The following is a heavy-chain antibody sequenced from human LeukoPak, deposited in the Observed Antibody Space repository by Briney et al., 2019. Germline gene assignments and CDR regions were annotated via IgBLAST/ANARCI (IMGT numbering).Heavy chain of an antibody. CDR1: GGSISSSNW. V-gene: IGHV4-4*02. CDR2: IYHSGST. CDR3: ARAVRYFGQDAYDI. Sequence: PSETLSLTCAVSGGSISSSNWWSWVRQPPGKGLEWIGEIYHSGSTNYNPSLKSRVTISVDKSKNQFSLKLSSVTAADTAVYYCARAVRYFGQDAYDIWGQGTMVTVSS. J-gene: IGHJ3*02. D-gene: IGHD3-9*01.